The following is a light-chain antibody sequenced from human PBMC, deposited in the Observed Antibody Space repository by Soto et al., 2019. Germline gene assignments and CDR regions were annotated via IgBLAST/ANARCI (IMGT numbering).Light chain of an antibody. V-gene: IGLV1-44*01. CDR1: SSNIGSNN. J-gene: IGLJ2*01. Sequence: QAVVTQAPSASGTPGQRVTISCSGSSSNIGSNNVNWYQQLPGTAPKLLIYSNSQRPSGVPDRFSGSKSGTSASLAISGLQSEDEADYYCAVWDDSLIGSVVFGGGTKLTVL. CDR3: AVWDDSLIGSVV. CDR2: SNS.